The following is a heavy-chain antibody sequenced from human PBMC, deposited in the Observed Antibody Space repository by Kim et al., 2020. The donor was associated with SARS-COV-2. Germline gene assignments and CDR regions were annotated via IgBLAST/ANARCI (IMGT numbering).Heavy chain of an antibody. D-gene: IGHD3-22*01. CDR2: TYYKSGWYT. V-gene: IGHV6-1*01. CDR1: GDSVSSISAG. Sequence: SQTLSLTCAISGDSVSSISAGWHWIRQSPSRGLEWLGRTYYKSGWYTDYAVSMQGRITISPDTSKNQFSLQLNSVTPDDTALYYCARGRTMMLDSWGQGILVAVSS. CDR3: ARGRTMMLDS. J-gene: IGHJ5*01.